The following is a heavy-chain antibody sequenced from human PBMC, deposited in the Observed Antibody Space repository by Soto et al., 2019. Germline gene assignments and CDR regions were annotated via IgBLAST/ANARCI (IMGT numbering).Heavy chain of an antibody. D-gene: IGHD6-6*01. CDR2: ISGSGGST. CDR1: GFTFSSYA. J-gene: IGHJ4*02. Sequence: GGSLRLSCAASGFTFSSYAMSGVRQAPGKGLEWVSAISGSGGSTYYADSVKGRFTISRDNSKNTLYLQMNSLRAEDAAVYYCAKGGIAASPPSLFDYWGQGTLVTVAS. V-gene: IGHV3-23*01. CDR3: AKGGIAASPPSLFDY.